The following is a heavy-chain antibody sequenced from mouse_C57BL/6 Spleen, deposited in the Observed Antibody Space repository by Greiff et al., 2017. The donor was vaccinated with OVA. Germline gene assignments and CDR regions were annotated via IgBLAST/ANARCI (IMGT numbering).Heavy chain of an antibody. CDR2: IDPSDSYT. D-gene: IGHD1-1*01. Sequence: QVQLQQPGAELVKPGASVKLSCTASGYTFTSYWMQWVKQRPGQGLEWIGEIDPSDSYTNYNQKFKGKATMTVDTSSSTAYMQLSILTSEDSAVEYCARRLVTTVVATDWYFDGWGTGTTVTVSS. CDR1: GYTFTSYW. J-gene: IGHJ1*03. CDR3: ARRLVTTVVATDWYFDG. V-gene: IGHV1-50*01.